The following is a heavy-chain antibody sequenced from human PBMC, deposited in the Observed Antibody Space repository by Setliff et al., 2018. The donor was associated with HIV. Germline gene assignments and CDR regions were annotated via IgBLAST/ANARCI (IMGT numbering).Heavy chain of an antibody. CDR3: ARDQSGPDPGIPDYFYGMDV. Sequence: GGSLRLSCAASGFTFSDYYMSWIRQAPGKGLEWVSYISSRGSTIYYADSVKGRFTISRDNAKNSLYLQMNSLRAEDTAVYYCARDQSGPDPGIPDYFYGMDVWGQGTTVTVSS. D-gene: IGHD1-20*01. CDR2: ISSRGSTI. CDR1: GFTFSDYY. V-gene: IGHV3-11*04. J-gene: IGHJ6*02.